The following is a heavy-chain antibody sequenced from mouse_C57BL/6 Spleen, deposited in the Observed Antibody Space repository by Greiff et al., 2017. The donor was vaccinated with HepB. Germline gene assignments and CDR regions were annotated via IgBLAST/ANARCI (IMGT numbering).Heavy chain of an antibody. V-gene: IGHV1-64*01. J-gene: IGHJ2*01. CDR1: GYTFTSYW. Sequence: QVQLQQPGAELVKPGASVKLSCKASGYTFTSYWMHWVKQRPGQGLEWIGMIHPNSGSTNYNEKFKSKATLTVDKSSSTAYMQLSSLTSEDSAVYYCAGITTVVARYYFDYWGQGTTLTVSS. CDR3: AGITTVVARYYFDY. D-gene: IGHD1-1*01. CDR2: IHPNSGST.